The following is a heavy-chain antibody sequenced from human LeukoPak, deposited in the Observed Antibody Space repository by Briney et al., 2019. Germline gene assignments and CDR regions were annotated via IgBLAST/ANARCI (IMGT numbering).Heavy chain of an antibody. CDR2: IYSGGST. CDR3: AREIYCSASSCTGGVFDI. J-gene: IGHJ3*02. V-gene: IGHV3-53*01. Sequence: GGSLTLSCAASGFTVSSNYMSWVRQAPGKGLEWVSVIYSGGSTYYADSVKGRFTISRDNSKNTLYLQMNSLRVEDTAVYYCAREIYCSASSCTGGVFDIWGQGTMVTVSS. D-gene: IGHD2-15*01. CDR1: GFTVSSNY.